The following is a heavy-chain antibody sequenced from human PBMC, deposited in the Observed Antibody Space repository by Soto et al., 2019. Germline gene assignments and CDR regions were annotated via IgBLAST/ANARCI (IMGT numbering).Heavy chain of an antibody. CDR3: AHSVPWEQAFDI. D-gene: IGHD1-26*01. J-gene: IGHJ3*02. CDR2: IYWNEDK. CDR1: GFSLSISGVG. V-gene: IGHV2-5*01. Sequence: QITLKESGPTLVKPTQTLTLTCTFSGFSLSISGVGVGWIRQPPGKALEWLALIYWNEDKRYSPSLKSRLTITKDTSKTQVVLTMTNMDPVDTATYYFAHSVPWEQAFDIWGQGTMVTVSS.